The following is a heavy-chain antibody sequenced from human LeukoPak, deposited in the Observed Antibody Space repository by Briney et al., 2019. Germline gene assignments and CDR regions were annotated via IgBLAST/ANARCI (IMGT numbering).Heavy chain of an antibody. CDR3: AASEDSSSSLNWFDP. CDR1: GGSITTYY. V-gene: IGHV4-59*12. Sequence: DPSETLSLTCTVSGGSITTYYWSWIRQPPGKGLEWIGYIYYSRGTMYNPSLKSRVTISIDTSKNQFSLKLSSVTAADTAVYYCAASEDSSSSLNWFDPWGQGTLVTVSS. D-gene: IGHD6-6*01. CDR2: IYYSRGT. J-gene: IGHJ5*02.